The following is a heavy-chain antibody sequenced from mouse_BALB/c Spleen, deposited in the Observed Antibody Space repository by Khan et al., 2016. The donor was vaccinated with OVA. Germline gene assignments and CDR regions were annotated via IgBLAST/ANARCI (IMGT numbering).Heavy chain of an antibody. CDR1: GFSLSRYN. V-gene: IGHV2-6-4*01. CDR2: TWGGGGT. J-gene: IGHJ4*01. Sequence: VQLKQSGPGLVAPSQSLSITCTVSGFSLSRYNIHWVRQPPGKGLEWLGMTWGGGGTAYNSTHKIRLSISKDNSKSQVFLKMNSLQTDDTAMYYCARAYYRYDDYYALDYWGQGTSVTVSS. D-gene: IGHD2-14*01. CDR3: ARAYYRYDDYYALDY.